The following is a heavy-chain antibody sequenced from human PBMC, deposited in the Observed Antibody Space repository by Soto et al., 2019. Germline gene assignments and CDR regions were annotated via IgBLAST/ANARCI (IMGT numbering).Heavy chain of an antibody. CDR1: GFTFSSYG. Sequence: HPGGSLRLSCAASGFTFSSYGMHWVRQAPGKGLEWVAVISYDGSNKYYADSVKGRFTISRDNSKNTLYLQMNSLRAEDTAVYYCAKAGPLVVVPAASYYYGMDVWGQGTTVTVSS. D-gene: IGHD2-2*01. V-gene: IGHV3-30*18. CDR3: AKAGPLVVVPAASYYYGMDV. CDR2: ISYDGSNK. J-gene: IGHJ6*02.